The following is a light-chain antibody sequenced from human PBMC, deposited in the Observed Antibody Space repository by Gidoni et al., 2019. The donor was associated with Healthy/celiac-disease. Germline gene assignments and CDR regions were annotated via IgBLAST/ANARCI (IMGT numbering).Light chain of an antibody. J-gene: IGKJ3*01. CDR1: KSISSY. CDR2: DAS. Sequence: DIHMPQAASSLSASVGDRVTITSRTSKSISSYLNWYQQKPGKAPKLLIYDASSLQSGVPSRFSGSVSGTDFTLTISSLQPEDFATYYCQQSYSTPFTFGPGTKVDIQ. V-gene: IGKV1-39*01. CDR3: QQSYSTPFT.